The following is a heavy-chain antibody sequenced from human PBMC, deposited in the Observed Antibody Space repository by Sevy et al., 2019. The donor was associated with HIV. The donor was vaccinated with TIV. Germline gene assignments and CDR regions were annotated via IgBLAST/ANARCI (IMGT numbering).Heavy chain of an antibody. D-gene: IGHD4-17*01. CDR3: ARDGLTTVVPFDY. CDR1: GFTFSSYS. Sequence: GGSLRLSCAASGFTFSSYSMNWVRQAPGKGLEWVSSISRCSSYIYYADSVKGRFTISRDNDKNSLYLKMNSLRAEDTAVYYCARDGLTTVVPFDYWGQGTLVTVSS. CDR2: ISRCSSYI. J-gene: IGHJ4*02. V-gene: IGHV3-21*01.